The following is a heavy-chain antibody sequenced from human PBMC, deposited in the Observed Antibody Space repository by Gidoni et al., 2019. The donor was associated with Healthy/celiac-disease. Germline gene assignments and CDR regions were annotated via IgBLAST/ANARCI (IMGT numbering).Heavy chain of an antibody. D-gene: IGHD6-13*01. J-gene: IGHJ4*02. Sequence: EVQLVESGGVLVKPGGSLRLSGAASGFTFSSYSMNWVRQAPGKGMEWVSSISSSSSDIYYADSVKGRFTISRDNAKNSLYLQMNRLRAEDTAVYYCARDSAAGPYFDYWGQGTLVTVSS. CDR2: ISSSSSDI. CDR3: ARDSAAGPYFDY. V-gene: IGHV3-21*01. CDR1: GFTFSSYS.